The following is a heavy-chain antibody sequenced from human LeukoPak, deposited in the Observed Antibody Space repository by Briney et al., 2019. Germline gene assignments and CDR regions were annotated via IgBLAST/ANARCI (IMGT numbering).Heavy chain of an antibody. J-gene: IGHJ4*02. CDR1: GYTFTSYA. CDR3: ARGRLITMVRGVITFDY. D-gene: IGHD3-10*01. Sequence: ASVKVSCKASGYTFTSYAMHWVRQAPGQRLGWMGWINAGDGNTKYSQKFQGRVTIARDTSASTAYMELSSLRSEDTAVYYCARGRLITMVRGVITFDYWGQGTLATVSS. CDR2: INAGDGNT. V-gene: IGHV1-3*01.